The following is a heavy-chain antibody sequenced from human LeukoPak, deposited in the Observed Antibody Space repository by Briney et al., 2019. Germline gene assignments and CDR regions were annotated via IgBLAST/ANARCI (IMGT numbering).Heavy chain of an antibody. CDR1: GGSISSGSYY. J-gene: IGHJ4*02. CDR2: IYTSGST. CDR3: ARVNTAVAGIDY. D-gene: IGHD6-19*01. V-gene: IGHV4-61*02. Sequence: PSETLSPTCTVSGGSISSGSYYWSWIRQPAGKGLEWIGRIYTSGSTNYNPSLKSRVTISVDTSKNQFSLKLSSVTAADTAVYYCARVNTAVAGIDYWGQGTLVTVSS.